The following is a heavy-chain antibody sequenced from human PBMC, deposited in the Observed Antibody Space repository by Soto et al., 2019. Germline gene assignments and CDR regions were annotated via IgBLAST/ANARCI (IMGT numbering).Heavy chain of an antibody. V-gene: IGHV4-61*01. Sequence: SETLSLTCTVSGGSVSSGSYYWSWIRQPPGKGLEWIGYIYYSGSTNYNPSLKSRVTISVDTSKNQFSLKLSSVTAADTAVYSRARETSVRMPYLSWYVPRHQGTRRTVSS. D-gene: IGHD2-2*01. CDR3: ARETSVRMPYLSWYVP. CDR2: IYYSGST. J-gene: IGHJ5*02. CDR1: GGSVSSGSYY.